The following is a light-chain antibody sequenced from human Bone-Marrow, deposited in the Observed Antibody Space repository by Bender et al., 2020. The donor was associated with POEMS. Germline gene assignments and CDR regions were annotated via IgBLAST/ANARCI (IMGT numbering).Light chain of an antibody. CDR2: DVT. CDR3: SSFTSSNTYV. J-gene: IGLJ1*01. V-gene: IGLV2-14*03. CDR1: SSDVGGYNY. Sequence: QSALTQPASVSGSPGQWITISCTGTSSDVGGYNYVSWYQQYPGKAPRLMIYDVTNRPSGFSNRFSGSKSGNTASLTISGLQAEDEAEYFCSSFTSSNTYVFGSGTQVSVL.